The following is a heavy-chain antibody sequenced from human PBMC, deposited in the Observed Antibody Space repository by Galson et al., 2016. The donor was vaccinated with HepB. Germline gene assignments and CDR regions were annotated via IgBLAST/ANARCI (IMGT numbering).Heavy chain of an antibody. CDR3: ARELNMVVTPGIDY. J-gene: IGHJ4*02. V-gene: IGHV3-23*01. D-gene: IGHD4-23*01. Sequence: SLRLSCAASGFTFSSFAMSWVRQAPGKGLEWVSAIRPSGSMSYCADSVRGRFTISRDNSKNTLFLQMDSLRADDTAVYYCARELNMVVTPGIDYWGQGTLVTVSS. CDR2: IRPSGSMS. CDR1: GFTFSSFA.